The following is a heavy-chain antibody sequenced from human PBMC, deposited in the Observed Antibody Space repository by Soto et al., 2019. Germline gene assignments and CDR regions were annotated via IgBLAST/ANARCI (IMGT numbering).Heavy chain of an antibody. CDR3: ARDRGVAPPVAGNTHYYYYMDV. J-gene: IGHJ6*03. CDR2: ISAYNGNT. V-gene: IGHV1-18*01. Sequence: QDQLVQSGVEVKKPGASVKVSCKASGYSFTNYGITWVRQAPGQGFEWMGWISAYNGNTNYAKKFQGRVTMTTHASTSTAYLELRSLRSDDTAVYYCARDRGVAPPVAGNTHYYYYMDVWGKGTTVTVSS. CDR1: GYSFTNYG. D-gene: IGHD6-19*01.